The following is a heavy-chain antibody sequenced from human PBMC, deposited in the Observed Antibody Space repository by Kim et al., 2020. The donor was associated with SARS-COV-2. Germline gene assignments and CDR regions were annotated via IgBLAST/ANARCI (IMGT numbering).Heavy chain of an antibody. CDR3: ARGDLGPGPYCSGGSCYSGYFDY. D-gene: IGHD2-15*01. Sequence: SETLSLTCAVYGGSFSGYYWSWIRQPPGKGLEWIGEINHSGSTNYNPSLKSRVTISVDTSKNQFSLKLSSVTAADTAVYYCARGDLGPGPYCSGGSCYSGYFDYWGQGTLVTVSS. V-gene: IGHV4-34*01. CDR2: INHSGST. CDR1: GGSFSGYY. J-gene: IGHJ4*02.